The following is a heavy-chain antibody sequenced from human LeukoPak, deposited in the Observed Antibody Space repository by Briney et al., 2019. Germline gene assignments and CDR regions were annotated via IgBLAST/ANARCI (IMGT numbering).Heavy chain of an antibody. J-gene: IGHJ4*02. Sequence: PSETLSLTCTVSGGSISNYYWNWIRQPPGKELEWIGSIFYTGNTNYNPSLNSRVTISVDTSRSLFSLKLNSVTAADTAVYYCVRFSISWSYFDSWGQGTLVTVSS. CDR1: GGSISNYY. CDR3: VRFSISWSYFDS. V-gene: IGHV4-59*08. D-gene: IGHD6-13*01. CDR2: IFYTGNT.